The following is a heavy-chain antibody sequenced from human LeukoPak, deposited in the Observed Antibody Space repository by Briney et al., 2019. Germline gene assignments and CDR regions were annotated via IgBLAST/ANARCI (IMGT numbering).Heavy chain of an antibody. CDR3: ARDGNSYGSCDY. V-gene: IGHV3-66*01. J-gene: IGHJ4*02. Sequence: GRSLRLSCAASGFTVSSNYMSWVRQAPGKGLEWVSVIYSGGSTYYADSVKGRFTISRDNSKNTLYLQMNSLRAEDTAVYYCARDGNSYGSCDYWGQGTLVTVSS. CDR1: GFTVSSNY. CDR2: IYSGGST. D-gene: IGHD5-18*01.